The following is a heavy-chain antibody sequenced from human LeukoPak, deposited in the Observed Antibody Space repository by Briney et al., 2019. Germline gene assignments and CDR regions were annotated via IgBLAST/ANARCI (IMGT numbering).Heavy chain of an antibody. CDR1: GFTAGRNY. V-gene: IGHV3-53*01. J-gene: IGHJ4*02. D-gene: IGHD1-26*01. Sequence: GGSRRLSCAASGFTAGRNYMSWVGQARGQGLEWGAVVYSGGSTYSADTVTGRFTSSRDNSQHTLYLQMNSLRAEDTAVYYCARAPGGYFDYWGQGTLVTVSS. CDR3: ARAPGGYFDY. CDR2: VYSGGST.